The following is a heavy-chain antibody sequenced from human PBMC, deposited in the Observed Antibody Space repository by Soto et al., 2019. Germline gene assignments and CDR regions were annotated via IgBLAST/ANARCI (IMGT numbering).Heavy chain of an antibody. J-gene: IGHJ4*02. Sequence: GESLKISCTASGYSFITYWIGWVRQMPGKGLEWLGVIYPGDSDSRYSPSFQGLVTISADKSVSTAYLQWSSLRASDTAMYYCARFLGATTSGFDYCGQGTLVTVYS. CDR3: ARFLGATTSGFDY. V-gene: IGHV5-51*01. CDR2: IYPGDSDS. D-gene: IGHD1-26*01. CDR1: GYSFITYW.